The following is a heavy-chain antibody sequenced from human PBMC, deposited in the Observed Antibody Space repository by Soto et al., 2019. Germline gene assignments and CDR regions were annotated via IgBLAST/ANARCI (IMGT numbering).Heavy chain of an antibody. CDR3: ARQDATMGYYAFWSGFPVAH. Sequence: ASETLSLTCTVSGGSISSSSYYWGWIRQSPGKGLEWIGSIYYAGDTQYNPSLKSRVTLSVDRSNNQFSLKVTSATAADTAVYYCARQDATMGYYAFWSGFPVAHWGQGTLVTVSS. D-gene: IGHD3-3*01. CDR1: GGSISSSSYY. CDR2: IYYAGDT. V-gene: IGHV4-39*01. J-gene: IGHJ4*02.